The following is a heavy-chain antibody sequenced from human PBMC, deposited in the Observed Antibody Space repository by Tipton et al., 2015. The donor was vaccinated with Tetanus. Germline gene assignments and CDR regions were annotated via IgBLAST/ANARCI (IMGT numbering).Heavy chain of an antibody. D-gene: IGHD3-10*01. CDR2: IYYSGRT. Sequence: TLSLTCTVSGGSISSSSYYWGWLRQPPGKGLEWIGSIYYSGRTYYNPSLKSRVTISVDTSKNQFSMKLSSVTAADTAVYYCARHVRRLWFGELHDGFDIWGQGTMGTVSS. CDR3: ARHVRRLWFGELHDGFDI. CDR1: GGSISSSSYY. J-gene: IGHJ3*02. V-gene: IGHV4-39*01.